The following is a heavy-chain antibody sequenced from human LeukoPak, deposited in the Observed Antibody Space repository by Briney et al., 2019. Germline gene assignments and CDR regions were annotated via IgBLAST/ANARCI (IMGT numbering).Heavy chain of an antibody. CDR3: ARHSLYSGSYLRIDY. D-gene: IGHD1-26*01. Sequence: SETLSLTCTVSGGSISSYYWSWIRQPPGKGLEWIGYIYYSGSTNYNPSLKSRVTISVDTSKNRFSLKLSSVTAADTAVYYCARHSLYSGSYLRIDYWGQGTLVTVSS. CDR2: IYYSGST. V-gene: IGHV4-59*08. CDR1: GGSISSYY. J-gene: IGHJ4*02.